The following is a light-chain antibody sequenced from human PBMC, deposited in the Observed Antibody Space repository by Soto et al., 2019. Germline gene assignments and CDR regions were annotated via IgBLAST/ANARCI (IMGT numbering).Light chain of an antibody. CDR2: ELT. Sequence: QSALTQPPSASGSPGQSVTISCTGTSSDIGGYDYVSWFQHHPGRAPKLMIYELTKRPSGVPDRFSGSRSGNTASLTVSGLQAEDEADYYCSSYAGSNYVIFGGGTKLTVL. V-gene: IGLV2-8*01. CDR3: SSYAGSNYVI. CDR1: SSDIGGYDY. J-gene: IGLJ2*01.